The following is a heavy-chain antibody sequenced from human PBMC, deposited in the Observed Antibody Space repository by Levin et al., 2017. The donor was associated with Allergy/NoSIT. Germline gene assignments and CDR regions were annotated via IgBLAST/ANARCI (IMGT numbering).Heavy chain of an antibody. V-gene: IGHV3-15*01. Sequence: GGSLRLSCAASGFTFSNAWMSWVRQAPGKGLEWVGRIKSKTDGGTTDYAAPVKGRFTISRDDSKNTLYLQMNSLKTEDTAVYYCTTDCSGGSCYSEYAFDIWGQGTMVTVSS. J-gene: IGHJ3*02. CDR2: IKSKTDGGTT. CDR1: GFTFSNAW. CDR3: TTDCSGGSCYSEYAFDI. D-gene: IGHD2-15*01.